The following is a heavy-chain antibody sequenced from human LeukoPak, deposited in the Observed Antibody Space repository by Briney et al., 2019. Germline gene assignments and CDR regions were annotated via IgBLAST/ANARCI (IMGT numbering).Heavy chain of an antibody. CDR3: ARDPYFDAFDM. V-gene: IGHV3-7*01. CDR2: IKNDGDEQ. CDR1: GFIFSSYW. J-gene: IGHJ3*02. Sequence: TGGSMRLSCVASGFIFSSYWMRWVRQAPGKGLEWVANIKNDGDEQYYVEYVRDRFTNFRDNAKNSLYLQMNSLRVEDTAMYYCARDPYFDAFDMWGQGTMVTVSS. D-gene: IGHD3-3*01.